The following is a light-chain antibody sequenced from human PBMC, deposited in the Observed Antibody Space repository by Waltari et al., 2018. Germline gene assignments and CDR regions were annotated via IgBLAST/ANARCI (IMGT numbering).Light chain of an antibody. CDR3: QQDNSTPFT. CDR2: AAS. V-gene: IGKV1-27*01. CDR1: QGINKE. Sequence: DIQMTQSPSSLSASVGDRVTVTCRASQGINKELNWYQQKPGKDPTLLIYAASSFKTGVSSRFSGGESGTDFTPPFRGRRAADVETYYGQQDNSTPFTSGPGTKRDI. J-gene: IGKJ3*01.